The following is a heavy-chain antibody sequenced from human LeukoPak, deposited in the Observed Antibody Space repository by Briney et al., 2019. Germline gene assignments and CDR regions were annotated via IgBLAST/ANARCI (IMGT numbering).Heavy chain of an antibody. Sequence: GGSLRLSCAACGFIFSKAWMAWVRQAPGKGLKWVGHIKTEAEDGTTDYAAPVKGRFTISRDDAKSTLYLQMNSLNTEDTAVYFCTSALNLVLGELLGYWGQGTLVTVSS. J-gene: IGHJ4*02. CDR3: TSALNLVLGELLGY. CDR1: GFIFSKAW. V-gene: IGHV3-15*01. D-gene: IGHD3-16*01. CDR2: IKTEAEDGTT.